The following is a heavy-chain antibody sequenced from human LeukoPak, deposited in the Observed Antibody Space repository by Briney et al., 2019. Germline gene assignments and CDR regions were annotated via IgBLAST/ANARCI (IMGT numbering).Heavy chain of an antibody. CDR2: ISGSGGST. D-gene: IGHD2-2*01. Sequence: GGSLRLSCAASGFTFSSYAMSWVRQAPGKGLEWVSAISGSGGSTYYAGSVKGRFTISRDNSKNTLYLQMNSLRAEDTAVYYCAKFSCSSTSCPGGARWFDPWGQGTLVTVSS. CDR1: GFTFSSYA. V-gene: IGHV3-23*01. CDR3: AKFSCSSTSCPGGARWFDP. J-gene: IGHJ5*02.